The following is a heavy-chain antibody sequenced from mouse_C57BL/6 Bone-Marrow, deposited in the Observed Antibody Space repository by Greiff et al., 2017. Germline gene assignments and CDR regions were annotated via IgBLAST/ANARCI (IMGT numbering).Heavy chain of an antibody. Sequence: QVQLQQSGAELARPGASVKLSCKASGYTFTSYGISWVKQRTGQGLEWIGEIYPRSGNTYYNEKFKGKATLTAGKSSSTAYMELRSLTSEDSAVYFCARADYDGTFDVWGTGTTVTVSS. CDR2: IYPRSGNT. J-gene: IGHJ1*03. V-gene: IGHV1-81*01. CDR1: GYTFTSYG. D-gene: IGHD1-1*01. CDR3: ARADYDGTFDV.